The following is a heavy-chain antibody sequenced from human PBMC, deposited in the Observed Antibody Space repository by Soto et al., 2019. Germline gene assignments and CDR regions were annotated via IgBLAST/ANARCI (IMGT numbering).Heavy chain of an antibody. V-gene: IGHV3-21*01. CDR3: ARDPSSALGYYYYGMDV. CDR1: GFTFSSYS. D-gene: IGHD5-18*01. J-gene: IGHJ6*02. Sequence: GGSLRLSCAASGFTFSSYSMNWVRQAPGKGLEWVPSISSSSSYIYYADSVKGRFTISRDNAKNSLYLQMNSLRAEDTAVYYCARDPSSALGYYYYGMDVWGQGTTVTVSS. CDR2: ISSSSSYI.